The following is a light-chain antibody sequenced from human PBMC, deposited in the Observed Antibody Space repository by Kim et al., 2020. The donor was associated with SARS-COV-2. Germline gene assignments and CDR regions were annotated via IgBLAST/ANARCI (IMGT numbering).Light chain of an antibody. CDR3: AAWDDSLNGWV. CDR1: SSNLGSNT. CDR2: SNN. Sequence: GQRVTISCSGSSSNLGSNTVNWYQQLPGTAPKLLIYSNNQRPSGVPDRFSGSKSGTSASLAISGLQSEDEADYSCAAWDDSLNGWVFGGGTQLTVL. J-gene: IGLJ3*02. V-gene: IGLV1-44*01.